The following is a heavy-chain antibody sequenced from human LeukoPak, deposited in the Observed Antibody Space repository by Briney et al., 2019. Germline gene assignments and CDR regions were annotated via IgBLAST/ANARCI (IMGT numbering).Heavy chain of an antibody. CDR3: AKDGKKWQEPLES. J-gene: IGHJ4*02. Sequence: GGSLRLSCAASGFTFSSYGMHWVRQAPCKGLEWVAVISYDGSNKFYPDSVKGRFTISRDNSNLYLQMNSLRAEDTAVYYCAKDGKKWQEPLESWGQGTLVIVSS. D-gene: IGHD1-14*01. CDR1: GFTFSSYG. V-gene: IGHV3-30*18. CDR2: ISYDGSNK.